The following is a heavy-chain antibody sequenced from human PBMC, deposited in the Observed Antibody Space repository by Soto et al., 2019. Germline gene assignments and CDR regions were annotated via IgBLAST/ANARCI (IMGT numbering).Heavy chain of an antibody. CDR2: ISYDGSNK. D-gene: IGHD6-13*01. Sequence: QVQLVESGGGVVQPGRSLRLSCAASGFTFSSYGMHWVRQAPGKGLEWVAVISYDGSNKYYADSVKGRFTISRDNSKNTLYLQMNSLRAEDTAVYYCAKDSRAAAGIGYFDYWGQGTLITVSS. V-gene: IGHV3-30*18. J-gene: IGHJ4*02. CDR3: AKDSRAAAGIGYFDY. CDR1: GFTFSSYG.